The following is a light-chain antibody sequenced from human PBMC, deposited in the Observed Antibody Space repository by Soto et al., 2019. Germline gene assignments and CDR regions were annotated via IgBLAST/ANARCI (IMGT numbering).Light chain of an antibody. CDR2: DSY. CDR1: ETVRGN. CDR3: KQYGRSPWT. Sequence: EIVLTQSPATLSVSPGERVTLSCRASETVRGNLAWYQQRPGQSPILLIYDSYTRATGIQARFGGSGAGTEFTLTIRSLQSADFAVYYCKQYGRSPWTFGQGTKVDIK. V-gene: IGKV3-15*01. J-gene: IGKJ1*01.